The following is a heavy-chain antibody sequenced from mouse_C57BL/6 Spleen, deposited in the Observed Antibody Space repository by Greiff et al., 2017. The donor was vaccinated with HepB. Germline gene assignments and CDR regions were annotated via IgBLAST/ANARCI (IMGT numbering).Heavy chain of an antibody. V-gene: IGHV1-64*01. CDR2: IHPNSGST. D-gene: IGHD2-1*01. CDR1: GYTFTSYW. CDR3: AREDWGNAWFAY. Sequence: QVQLKQPGAELVKPGASVKLSCKASGYTFTSYWMHWVKQRPGQGLEWIGMIHPNSGSTNYNEKFKSKATLTVDKSSSTAYMQLISLTSEDSAVYYCAREDWGNAWFAYWGQGTLVTVSA. J-gene: IGHJ3*01.